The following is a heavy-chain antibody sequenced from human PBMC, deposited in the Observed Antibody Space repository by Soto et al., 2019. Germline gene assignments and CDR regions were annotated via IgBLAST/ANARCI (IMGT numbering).Heavy chain of an antibody. D-gene: IGHD6-19*01. Sequence: PGGSLRLSCVDPGFTFTTYALHWIRQAPGKGLEWVAVISPNGNNQYYADSVKGRFTISRDTSKSTLYLQMNSLRAEDTAVYYCAKDPRYIAVAGTGPFDYWGQGTLVTVSS. CDR2: ISPNGNNQ. V-gene: IGHV3-30*04. J-gene: IGHJ4*02. CDR3: AKDPRYIAVAGTGPFDY. CDR1: GFTFTTYA.